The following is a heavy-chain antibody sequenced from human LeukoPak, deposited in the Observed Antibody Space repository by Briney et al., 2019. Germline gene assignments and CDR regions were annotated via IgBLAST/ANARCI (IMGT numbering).Heavy chain of an antibody. J-gene: IGHJ4*02. Sequence: GGSLRLSCAASGYTFSNYEMNWARQAPGKGLKWVAYISSSGSDIYYADTVKGRFTISRDNAKKSLFLQMNSLRVEDTAVYYCARDQVGAVVYWGQGMLVTVSS. CDR1: GYTFSNYE. D-gene: IGHD1-26*01. CDR2: ISSSGSDI. V-gene: IGHV3-48*03. CDR3: ARDQVGAVVY.